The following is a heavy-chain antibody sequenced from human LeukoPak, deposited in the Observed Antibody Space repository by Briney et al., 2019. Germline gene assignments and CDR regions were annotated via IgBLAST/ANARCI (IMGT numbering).Heavy chain of an antibody. CDR1: GFTFSSYA. CDR2: IWYDGNNK. CDR3: ARDRYSSRLEYFEY. J-gene: IGHJ4*02. D-gene: IGHD6-13*01. Sequence: GGSLRLSCAASGFTFSSYAMHWVRQAPGKGLEWVAVIWYDGNNKYYADSVKGRFTISRDNSKNTLYLQMNSLRAEDTAVYYCARDRYSSRLEYFEYWGQGTLVTVSS. V-gene: IGHV3-33*08.